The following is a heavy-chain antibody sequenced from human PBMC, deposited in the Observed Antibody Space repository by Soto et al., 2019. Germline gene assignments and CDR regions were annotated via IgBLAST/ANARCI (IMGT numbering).Heavy chain of an antibody. Sequence: EVQLLESGGGLVQPGGSLRLSCAASGFTFSSYAMSWVRQAPGKGLEWVSAISGSGGSTYYADSVKGRFTISRDDSKNTRNLQMNSLRAENTAVYYCAKVRSQLVLAAFDIWGQGTMVTVSS. CDR3: AKVRSQLVLAAFDI. CDR1: GFTFSSYA. D-gene: IGHD6-6*01. J-gene: IGHJ3*02. V-gene: IGHV3-23*01. CDR2: ISGSGGST.